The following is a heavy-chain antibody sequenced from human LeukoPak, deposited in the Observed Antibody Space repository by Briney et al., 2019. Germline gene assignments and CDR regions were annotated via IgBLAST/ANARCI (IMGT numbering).Heavy chain of an antibody. CDR1: GYTFTGYY. Sequence: EASVNVSCKASGYTFTGYYMHWVRQAPGQGFEWMGRINPNSGGTNYTQKFQGRVTMTRDTSISTAYMELSRLTSDDTAVYYCAGRGDSGFDYWGQGTLVTVSS. CDR3: AGRGDSGFDY. J-gene: IGHJ4*02. CDR2: INPNSGGT. D-gene: IGHD7-27*01. V-gene: IGHV1-2*06.